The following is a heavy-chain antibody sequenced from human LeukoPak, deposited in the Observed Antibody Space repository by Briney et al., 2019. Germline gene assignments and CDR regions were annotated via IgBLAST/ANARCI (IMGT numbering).Heavy chain of an antibody. Sequence: GGSLRLSCVASEFTFSSYAMHWVRQAPGKGLEWVAVISYDGSNKYYADSVKGRFTISRDNSKNTLYLQMNSLRAEDTAVYYCARGSTDPQFDYWGQGTLVTVSS. D-gene: IGHD1-1*01. CDR3: ARGSTDPQFDY. J-gene: IGHJ4*02. CDR2: ISYDGSNK. V-gene: IGHV3-30*04. CDR1: EFTFSSYA.